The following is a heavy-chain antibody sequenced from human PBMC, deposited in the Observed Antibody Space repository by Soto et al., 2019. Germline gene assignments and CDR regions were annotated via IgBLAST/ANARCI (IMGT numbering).Heavy chain of an antibody. V-gene: IGHV3-48*03. D-gene: IGHD3-3*01. J-gene: IGHJ6*02. Sequence: GGSLRLSCAASGFTFSSYEMNWVRQAPGKGLEWVSYISSSGSTIYYAGSVKGRFTISRDNAKNSLYLQMNSLRAEDTAVYYCARDANYDFWSGYYTPSLYYGMDVWGQGTTVTVSS. CDR1: GFTFSSYE. CDR3: ARDANYDFWSGYYTPSLYYGMDV. CDR2: ISSSGSTI.